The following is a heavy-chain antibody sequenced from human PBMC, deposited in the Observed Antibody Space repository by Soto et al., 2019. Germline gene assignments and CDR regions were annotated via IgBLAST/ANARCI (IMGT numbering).Heavy chain of an antibody. V-gene: IGHV6-1*01. D-gene: IGHD6-6*01. CDR2: TYYRSKWYN. Sequence: SQTLSLTCAISGDSVSSNSAAWNWIRQSPSRGLEWLGRTYYRSKWYNDYAVSVKSRITINPDTSKNQFSLQLNSVTPEDTAVYYCARGQYSSSGYYYYGMDVWGQGTTVTGSS. CDR1: GDSVSSNSAA. CDR3: ARGQYSSSGYYYYGMDV. J-gene: IGHJ6*02.